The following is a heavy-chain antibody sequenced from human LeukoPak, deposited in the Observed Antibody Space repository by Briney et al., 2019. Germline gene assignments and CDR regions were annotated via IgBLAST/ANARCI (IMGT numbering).Heavy chain of an antibody. V-gene: IGHV4-59*12. CDR2: IYYSGST. D-gene: IGHD6-13*01. J-gene: IGHJ4*02. CDR1: GGSISSYY. CDR3: AISVSSSWYPPNY. Sequence: SEALSLTCTVSGGSISSYYWSWIRQPPGKGLEWIGYIYYSGSTNYNPSLKSRVTISVDTSKNQFSLKLSSVTAADTAVYYCAISVSSSWYPPNYWGQGTLVTVSS.